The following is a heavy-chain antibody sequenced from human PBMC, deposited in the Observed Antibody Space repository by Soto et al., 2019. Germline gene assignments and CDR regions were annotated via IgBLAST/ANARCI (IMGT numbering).Heavy chain of an antibody. CDR3: ARSYGSGSRPFDY. CDR2: IIPVLSMS. Sequence: SVKVSCKASGGTFNSYTFSWVRQAPGQGLEWMGRIIPVLSMSTYAQKFQGRVSLIADKSTNTAYKKLYSLRSDDTALYYCARSYGSGSRPFDYWGQGTLVTVSS. D-gene: IGHD3-10*01. V-gene: IGHV1-69*02. CDR1: GGTFNSYT. J-gene: IGHJ4*02.